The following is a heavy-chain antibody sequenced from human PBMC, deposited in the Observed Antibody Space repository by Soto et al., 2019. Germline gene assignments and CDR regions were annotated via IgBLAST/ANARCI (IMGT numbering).Heavy chain of an antibody. CDR3: ARPNPEYYDILTGDFVRNWFAP. Sequence: SETLSLTCTVSGGSISSSSYYWGWLRQPPGKGLERIGSIYYSGSTYYNPSLKSRVTISVDTSKNQFSLKLSSVTAADTAVYYCARPNPEYYDILTGDFVRNWFAPWGQGTLVTVSS. CDR1: GGSISSSSYY. D-gene: IGHD3-9*01. J-gene: IGHJ5*02. V-gene: IGHV4-39*01. CDR2: IYYSGST.